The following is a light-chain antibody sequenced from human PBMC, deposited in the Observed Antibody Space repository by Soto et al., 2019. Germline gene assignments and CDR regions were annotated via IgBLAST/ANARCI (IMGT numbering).Light chain of an antibody. J-gene: IGLJ2*01. CDR2: EVS. Sequence: QSALTQPPSASGSPGQSVTITCSGTSSDVGEENYVSWYQQHPGKVPNLILYEVSKRPSGVPDRFSGSRSGNTASLTVSGLQAEDEADYYCSSFAGSPVVFGGGTQLTVL. V-gene: IGLV2-8*01. CDR1: SSDVGEENY. CDR3: SSFAGSPVV.